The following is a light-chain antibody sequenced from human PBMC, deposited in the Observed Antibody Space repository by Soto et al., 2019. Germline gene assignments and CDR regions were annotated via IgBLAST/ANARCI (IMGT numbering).Light chain of an antibody. J-gene: IGKJ2*01. CDR3: QQRSNWPRT. V-gene: IGKV3-11*01. Sequence: EIVLTQSPAILSLSPGERATLSWRASQSVSSYLAWYQQKPGQAPRLLIYDASNRATGIPARFSGSGSGTDFTLTISILEPEDFAVYYCQQRSNWPRTFGQGTKLEIK. CDR1: QSVSSY. CDR2: DAS.